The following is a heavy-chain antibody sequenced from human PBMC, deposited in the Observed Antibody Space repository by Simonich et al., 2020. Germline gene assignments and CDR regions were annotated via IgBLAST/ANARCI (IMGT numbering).Heavy chain of an antibody. CDR2: INPNRGGT. D-gene: IGHD6-13*01. V-gene: IGHV1-2*02. J-gene: IGHJ2*01. Sequence: QVQLVQSGAEVKKPGASVKVSCKASGYTFTGYYMHWVRQAPGQGLEWSGWINPNRGGTNYAQKFQGRVTMTRATSISTAYMELSRLRSDDTAVYYCARDSYSSWYFDLWGRGTLVTVSS. CDR3: ARDSYSSWYFDL. CDR1: GYTFTGYY.